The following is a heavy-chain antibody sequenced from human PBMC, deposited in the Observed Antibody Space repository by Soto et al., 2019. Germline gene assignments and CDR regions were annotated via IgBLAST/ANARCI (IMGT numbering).Heavy chain of an antibody. CDR1: GGSISSYY. CDR2: IYYSGST. V-gene: IGHV4-59*01. Sequence: SETLSLTCTVSGGSISSYYWSWIRQPPGKGLEWIGYIYYSGSTNYNPSLKSRVTISVDKSKNQFSLKLSSVTAADTAVYYCARDREHIFDYWGQGTLVTVSS. D-gene: IGHD1-26*01. J-gene: IGHJ4*02. CDR3: ARDREHIFDY.